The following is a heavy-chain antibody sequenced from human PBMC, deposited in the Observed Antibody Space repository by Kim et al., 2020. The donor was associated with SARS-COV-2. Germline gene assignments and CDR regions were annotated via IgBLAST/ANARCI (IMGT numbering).Heavy chain of an antibody. J-gene: IGHJ6*02. CDR3: AIGCTLPDFWSGYYTLKFMEQNDNGYGMDV. CDR1: GYTFTSYG. Sequence: ASVKVSCKASGYTFTSYGISWVRQAPGQGLEWMGWISAYNGNTNYAQKLQGRVTMTTDTSTSTAYRELRSLKSDDTAVYYCAIGCTLPDFWSGYYTLKFMEQNDNGYGMDVWGLGTTVTVSS. V-gene: IGHV1-18*04. D-gene: IGHD3-3*01. CDR2: ISAYNGNT.